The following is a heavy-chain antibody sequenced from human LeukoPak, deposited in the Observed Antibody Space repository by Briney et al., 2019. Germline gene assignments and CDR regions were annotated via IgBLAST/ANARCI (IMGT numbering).Heavy chain of an antibody. Sequence: GAPVKVSCKASGYTFTSYGISWVRQAPGQGLEWMGWISAYNGNTNYAQKLQGRVTMTTDTSTMTAYMELRSLRSDDTAVYYCARDMSSRSFAEYFQHWGQGTLVTVSS. CDR3: ARDMSSRSFAEYFQH. CDR1: GYTFTSYG. V-gene: IGHV1-18*01. CDR2: ISAYNGNT. D-gene: IGHD6-19*01. J-gene: IGHJ1*01.